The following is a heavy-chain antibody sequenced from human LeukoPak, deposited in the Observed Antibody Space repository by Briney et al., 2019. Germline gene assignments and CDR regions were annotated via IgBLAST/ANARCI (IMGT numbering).Heavy chain of an antibody. D-gene: IGHD6-13*01. V-gene: IGHV3-73*01. Sequence: GGSLRLSCAASGFTFSGSSIHWVRQASGKGLEWVGLIRTKAKIYATAYAASVTGRFTISRDDSKDASYLQMNSLKTEDTALYFCTTSYSGNSWYDWFGPWGEGTLVTVSS. CDR3: TTSYSGNSWYDWFGP. CDR2: IRTKAKIYAT. J-gene: IGHJ5*02. CDR1: GFTFSGSS.